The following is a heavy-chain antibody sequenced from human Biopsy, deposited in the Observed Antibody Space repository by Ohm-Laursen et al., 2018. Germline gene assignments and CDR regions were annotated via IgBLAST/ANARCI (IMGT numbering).Heavy chain of an antibody. Sequence: PSETLSLTCGVSGFSISSGFYWAWIRQPPGRGLGRIGFIYRTGTTTSNSTFKSRFAMAVDTSKNQFSLTLNSVTAADTAIYYCARMKGRGYFDYWGQGTLVIVSS. CDR1: GFSISSGFY. D-gene: IGHD2-15*01. CDR3: ARMKGRGYFDY. J-gene: IGHJ4*02. CDR2: IYRTGTT. V-gene: IGHV4-38-2*01.